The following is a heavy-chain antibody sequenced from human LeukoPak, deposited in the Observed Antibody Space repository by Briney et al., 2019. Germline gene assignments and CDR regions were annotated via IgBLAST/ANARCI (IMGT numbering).Heavy chain of an antibody. CDR3: ARCLEVLYGMDV. D-gene: IGHD2/OR15-2a*01. CDR1: GYTFTSYD. Sequence: ASVKVSCKASGYTFTSYDINWVRQATGQGLEWMGWMNPNSGNTGYAQKFQGRVTMTRNTSISTAYMELRSLRSDDTAVYYCARCLEVLYGMDVWGQGTTVTVSS. J-gene: IGHJ6*02. V-gene: IGHV1-8*01. CDR2: MNPNSGNT.